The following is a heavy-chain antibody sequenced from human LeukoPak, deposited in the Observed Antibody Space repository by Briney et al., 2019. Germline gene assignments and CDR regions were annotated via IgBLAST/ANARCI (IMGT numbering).Heavy chain of an antibody. CDR2: IYYSGST. V-gene: IGHV4-59*01. D-gene: IGHD5-24*01. J-gene: IGHJ4*02. Sequence: PSETLSLTCTVSGGPISSYYWSWIRQPPGKGLEWIGYIYYSGSTNYNPSLKSRVTISVDTSKNQFSLKLSSVTAADTAVYYCARVRDGYNPTLDYWGQGTLVTVSS. CDR3: ARVRDGYNPTLDY. CDR1: GGPISSYY.